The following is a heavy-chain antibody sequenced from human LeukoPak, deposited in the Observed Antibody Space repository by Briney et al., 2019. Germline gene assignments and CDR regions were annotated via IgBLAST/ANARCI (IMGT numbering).Heavy chain of an antibody. Sequence: SETLSLTCAVYGGSFSGYYWSWIRQPPGKGLEWIGEINHSGSTNYNPSLKSRVTISVDTSKNQFSLKLSSVTAADTAVYYCARFPFYYYGMDVWGQGTTVTVSS. V-gene: IGHV4-34*01. J-gene: IGHJ6*02. CDR3: ARFPFYYYGMDV. CDR1: GGSFSGYY. CDR2: INHSGST.